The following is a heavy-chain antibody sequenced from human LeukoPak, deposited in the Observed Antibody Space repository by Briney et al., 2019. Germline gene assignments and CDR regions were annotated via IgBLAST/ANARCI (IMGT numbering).Heavy chain of an antibody. V-gene: IGHV1-18*01. D-gene: IGHD2-15*01. J-gene: IGHJ4*02. Sequence: ASVKVSCKASGYTFTSYGISWVRQAPGQGLEWMGWISAYNGNTNYAQKLQGRVAMTTDTSTSTAYMELRSLRSDDTAVYYCARDFLPLKGGYCSGGSCYPDVWGYWGQGTLVTVSS. CDR2: ISAYNGNT. CDR3: ARDFLPLKGGYCSGGSCYPDVWGY. CDR1: GYTFTSYG.